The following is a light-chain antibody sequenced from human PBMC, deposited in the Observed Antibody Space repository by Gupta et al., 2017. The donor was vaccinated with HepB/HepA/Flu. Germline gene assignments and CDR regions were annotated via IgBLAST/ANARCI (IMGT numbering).Light chain of an antibody. Sequence: QSALTQPASVSASPGQSITISCTGTSSDVGGYNFVSWYQHHPGKAPKLIIYDVTYRPSGVSNRFSGSKSGNTAALTISGLQAEDEADYYCSSYTNINTVVFGAGTKVTVL. CDR3: SSYTNINTVV. J-gene: IGLJ2*01. CDR1: SSDVGGYNF. V-gene: IGLV2-14*01. CDR2: DVT.